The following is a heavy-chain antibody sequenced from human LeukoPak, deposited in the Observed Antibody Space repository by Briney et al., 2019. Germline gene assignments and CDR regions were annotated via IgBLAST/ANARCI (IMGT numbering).Heavy chain of an antibody. CDR3: ARGHSSSWYPRFYYYYGMDV. CDR1: GFTFSSYW. J-gene: IGHJ6*02. V-gene: IGHV3-74*01. CDR2: INSDGSST. D-gene: IGHD6-13*01. Sequence: GGSLRLSCAASGFTFSSYWMHWVRQAPGKGLVWVSRINSDGSSTSYADSVKGRFTISRDNAKNTLYLQMNSLRAEDTAVYYCARGHSSSWYPRFYYYYGMDVWGQGTTVTVSS.